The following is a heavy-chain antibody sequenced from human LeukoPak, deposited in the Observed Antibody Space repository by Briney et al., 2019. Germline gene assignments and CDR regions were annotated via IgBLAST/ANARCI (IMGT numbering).Heavy chain of an antibody. D-gene: IGHD2-15*01. CDR1: GGSISSYY. Sequence: PSETLSLXCTVSGGSISSYYWSWIRQPPGKGLEWIGYIYYSGSTNYNPSLKSRVTISVDTSKNQFSLKLSSVTAADTAVYYCARGPRYCSGGSCYLASVYYYYYMDVWGKGTTVTVSS. V-gene: IGHV4-59*01. J-gene: IGHJ6*03. CDR2: IYYSGST. CDR3: ARGPRYCSGGSCYLASVYYYYYMDV.